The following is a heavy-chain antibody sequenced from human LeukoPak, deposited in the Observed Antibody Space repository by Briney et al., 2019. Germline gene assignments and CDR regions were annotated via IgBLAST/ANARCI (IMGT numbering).Heavy chain of an antibody. CDR1: GYTFTSYD. D-gene: IGHD3-10*01. Sequence: GASVKVSCKASGYTFTSYDINWVRQATGQGLEWMGWMNPNSGNTGYAQKFQGRVTITRNTSISTTYMELSGLTIEDTAIYFCASYVGAAPLLEHWGQGTLVTVSS. CDR3: ASYVGAAPLLEH. J-gene: IGHJ4*02. CDR2: MNPNSGNT. V-gene: IGHV1-8*03.